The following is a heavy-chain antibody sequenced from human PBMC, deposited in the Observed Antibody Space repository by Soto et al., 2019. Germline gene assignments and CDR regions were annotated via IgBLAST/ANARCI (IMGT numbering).Heavy chain of an antibody. D-gene: IGHD3-10*01. CDR2: FDPEDGET. CDR3: ATASPITMVRGVIIHNYYYYGMDV. CDR1: GYTLTELS. Sequence: GPSVKVSCKVSGYTLTELSMHWVRQAPGKGLEWMGGFDPEDGETIYAQKFQGRVTMTEDTSTDTAYMELSSLRSEDTAVYYCATASPITMVRGVIIHNYYYYGMDVWGQGTTVTVS. V-gene: IGHV1-24*01. J-gene: IGHJ6*02.